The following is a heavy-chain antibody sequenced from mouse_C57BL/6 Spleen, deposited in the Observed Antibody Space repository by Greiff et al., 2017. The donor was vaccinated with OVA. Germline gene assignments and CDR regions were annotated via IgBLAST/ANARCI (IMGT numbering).Heavy chain of an antibody. J-gene: IGHJ4*01. V-gene: IGHV5-17*01. D-gene: IGHD1-1*01. Sequence: EVMLVESGGGLVKPGGSLKLSCAASGFTFSDYGMHWVRQAPEKGLEWVAYISSGSSTIYYADTVKGRFTISRDNAKNTLFLQMTSLRSEDTAMYYCARPITTLVATDYYAMDYWGQGTSVTVSS. CDR2: ISSGSSTI. CDR1: GFTFSDYG. CDR3: ARPITTLVATDYYAMDY.